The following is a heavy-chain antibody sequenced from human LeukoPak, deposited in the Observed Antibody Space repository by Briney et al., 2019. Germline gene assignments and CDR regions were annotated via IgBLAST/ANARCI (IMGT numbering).Heavy chain of an antibody. V-gene: IGHV3-23*01. D-gene: IGHD5-12*01. J-gene: IGHJ3*02. CDR2: ISGSGLGT. CDR3: AKVRRGGGYDSPSSDAFDI. CDR1: GFTFGSYA. Sequence: GGSLRLSCAASGFTFGSYAMSWVRQAPGKGLEWVSAISGSGLGTYYADSVKGRFTISRDNSKNTLYLQMNSLRAEDTAVYHCAKVRRGGGYDSPSSDAFDIWGQGTMVTVSS.